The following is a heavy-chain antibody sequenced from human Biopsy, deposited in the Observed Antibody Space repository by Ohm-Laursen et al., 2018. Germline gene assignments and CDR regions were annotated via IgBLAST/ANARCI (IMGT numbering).Heavy chain of an antibody. D-gene: IGHD1-26*01. V-gene: IGHV1-8*01. CDR2: MSPNTGNT. Sequence: ASVKVFCKASGYTFTSHDINWVRQATGQGLEWMGWMSPNTGNTVYAQRFQDRVTMTSDTSTGTAYMELTCLTSDDTAVYFCARWETTLGRSLDSWGQGTLVAVSS. CDR1: GYTFTSHD. CDR3: ARWETTLGRSLDS. J-gene: IGHJ4*02.